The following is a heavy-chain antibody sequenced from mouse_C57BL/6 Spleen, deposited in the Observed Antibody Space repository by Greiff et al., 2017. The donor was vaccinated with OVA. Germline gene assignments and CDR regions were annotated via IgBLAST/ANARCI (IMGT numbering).Heavy chain of an antibody. CDR1: GFTFSSYA. V-gene: IGHV5-9-1*02. Sequence: EVQGVESGEGLVKPGGSLKLSCAASGFTFSSYAMSWVRQTPEKRLEWVAYISSGGDYIYYADTVKGRFTISRDNARNNLYLQMSSLKSEDTAMYYCTRVELGRGTYFDYWGQGTTLTVSS. CDR2: ISSGGDYI. CDR3: TRVELGRGTYFDY. J-gene: IGHJ2*01. D-gene: IGHD4-1*01.